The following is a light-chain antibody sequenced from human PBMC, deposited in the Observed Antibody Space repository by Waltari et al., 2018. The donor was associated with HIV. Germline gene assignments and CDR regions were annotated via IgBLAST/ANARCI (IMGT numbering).Light chain of an antibody. CDR2: WAS. Sequence: DIVMTQSPDALAVSLGARAAITCTSSPSILYNSNNKNYLVWYQQRPGQPPKVLISWASTRESGVPDRFSGSGSGTHFTLAINGLQAEDVAVYYCQQYYSIPITFGQGTRLDIK. CDR1: PSILYNSNNKNY. CDR3: QQYYSIPIT. J-gene: IGKJ5*01. V-gene: IGKV4-1*01.